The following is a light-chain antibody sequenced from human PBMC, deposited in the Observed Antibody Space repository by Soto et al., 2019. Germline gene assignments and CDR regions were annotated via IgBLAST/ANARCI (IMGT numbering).Light chain of an antibody. CDR2: GAS. CDR1: QSVTNK. Sequence: EIVMTQSPATLSVSPGERATLSCRASQSVTNKLAWYQQKPGQAPRLLIYGASTRATGFPARFSGSGSGTEFTLTISSLQSEDFAVYYCQQYYNWPITFGPGTKVDI. J-gene: IGKJ3*01. V-gene: IGKV3-15*01. CDR3: QQYYNWPIT.